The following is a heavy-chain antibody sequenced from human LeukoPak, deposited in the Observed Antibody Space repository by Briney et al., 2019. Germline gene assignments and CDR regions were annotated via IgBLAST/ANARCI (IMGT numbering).Heavy chain of an antibody. CDR2: IRHDGSDS. J-gene: IGHJ4*02. CDR3: AQYLSRALDH. CDR1: GFTFNTHY. Sequence: GGSLRLSCAASGFTFNTHYMAWVRQAPGKGPQWVAHIRHDGSDSGYVESVEGRFTISRDNSKNLVYLQMTNLRVEDTAVYYCAQYLSRALDHWRQGTLVTVST. D-gene: IGHD2/OR15-2a*01. V-gene: IGHV3-7*01.